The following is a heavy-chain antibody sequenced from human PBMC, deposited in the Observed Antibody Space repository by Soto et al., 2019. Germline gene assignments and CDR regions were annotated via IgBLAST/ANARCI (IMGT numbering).Heavy chain of an antibody. CDR2: ISPFNGRR. Sequence: QVHLVQSGLEVRKPGASVRLSCKASGYTFTSHGISWVRHAPGQGVEWVGWISPFNGRRDIGDSFQGRVSRTTDTGSAYLEVRGLRFDDTAIYFCGRCIQPSVPSATDVWGQGTTVIVAS. CDR1: GYTFTSHG. V-gene: IGHV1-18*01. D-gene: IGHD1-1*01. J-gene: IGHJ6*02. CDR3: GRCIQPSVPSATDV.